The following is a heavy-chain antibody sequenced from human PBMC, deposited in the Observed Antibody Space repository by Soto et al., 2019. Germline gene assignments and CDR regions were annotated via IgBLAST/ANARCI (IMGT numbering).Heavy chain of an antibody. V-gene: IGHV1-69*13. Sequence: SVEVSCKASGGTFSSYAISWVRQAPGQGLEWMGGIIPIFGTANYAQKFQGRVTITADESTSTAYMELSSLRSEDTAVYYCARGHGSIAARPGYYGMDVWGQGTTVTVSS. CDR2: IIPIFGTA. D-gene: IGHD6-6*01. J-gene: IGHJ6*02. CDR3: ARGHGSIAARPGYYGMDV. CDR1: GGTFSSYA.